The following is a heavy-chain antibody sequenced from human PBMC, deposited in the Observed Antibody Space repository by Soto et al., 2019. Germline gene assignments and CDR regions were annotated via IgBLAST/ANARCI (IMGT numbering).Heavy chain of an antibody. CDR3: ASLRDGYNFGPGYFDY. D-gene: IGHD5-12*01. V-gene: IGHV5-51*01. CDR1: GYSFTSYW. CDR2: IYPGDSDT. Sequence: GESLKISCKGSGYSFTSYWIGWVRQMPGKGLEWMGIIYPGDSDTRYSPSFQGQVTISADKSISTAYLQWSSLKASDTAMYYCASLRDGYNFGPGYFDYWGQGTLVTVSS. J-gene: IGHJ4*02.